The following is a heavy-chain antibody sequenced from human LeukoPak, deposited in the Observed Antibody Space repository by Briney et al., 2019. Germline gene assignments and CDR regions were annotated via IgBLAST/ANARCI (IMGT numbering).Heavy chain of an antibody. Sequence: GGSLRLSCAASGFTFSSYTMHWVRQAPGKGLEYDSGISSYGGSTYYANSVKGRFTISRDNSKNTLYLQMGSLRAEDMAVYYCARDLFITTNREYYYYMDVWGKGTTVTVSS. CDR2: ISSYGGST. V-gene: IGHV3-64*01. CDR1: GFTFSSYT. D-gene: IGHD3-22*01. J-gene: IGHJ6*03. CDR3: ARDLFITTNREYYYYMDV.